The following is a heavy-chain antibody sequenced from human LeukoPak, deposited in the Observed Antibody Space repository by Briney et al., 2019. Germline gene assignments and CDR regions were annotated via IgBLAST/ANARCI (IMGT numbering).Heavy chain of an antibody. CDR3: ARDDGSGPVRGYYYYMDV. V-gene: IGHV1-69*13. D-gene: IGHD3-10*01. CDR1: GGTFSSYA. J-gene: IGHJ6*03. CDR2: IIPIFGTA. Sequence: ASVKVSCKASGGTFSSYAISWVRQAPGQGLEWMGGIIPIFGTANYAQKFQGRVTITADESTSTAYMELSSLRSEDTAVYYCARDDGSGPVRGYYYYMDVWGKGATVTVSS.